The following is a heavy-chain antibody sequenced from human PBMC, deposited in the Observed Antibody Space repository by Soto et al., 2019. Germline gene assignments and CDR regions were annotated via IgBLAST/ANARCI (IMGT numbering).Heavy chain of an antibody. CDR3: ARAAACSGGSCYSRKIDY. Sequence: QVQLQESGPGLVKPSQTLSLTCTVSGGSISSGGYYWSWIRQHPGKALEWIGYIYYSGSTYYNPSLKSRVTISVDTSKNQFSLKLSSVTAADTAVYYCARAAACSGGSCYSRKIDYWGQGTLVTVSS. CDR2: IYYSGST. D-gene: IGHD2-15*01. CDR1: GGSISSGGYY. J-gene: IGHJ4*02. V-gene: IGHV4-31*03.